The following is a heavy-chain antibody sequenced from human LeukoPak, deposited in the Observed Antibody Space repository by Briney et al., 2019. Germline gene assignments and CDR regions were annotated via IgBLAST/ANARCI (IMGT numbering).Heavy chain of an antibody. CDR3: TRGSHDSSAYYHDY. CDR2: IRSKANDYAT. D-gene: IGHD3-22*01. V-gene: IGHV3-73*01. J-gene: IGHJ4*02. Sequence: PGGSLRLSCSASGFTFSGSAMHWVRQASGKGLEWVGRIRSKANDYATAYGASVNGRFTISRDDSKNTAYLQMNSLKTEDTAVYYCTRGSHDSSAYYHDYWGRGTLVTVSS. CDR1: GFTFSGSA.